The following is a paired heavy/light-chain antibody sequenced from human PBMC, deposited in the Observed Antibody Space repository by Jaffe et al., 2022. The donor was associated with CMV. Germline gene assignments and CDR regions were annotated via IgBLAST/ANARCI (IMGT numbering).Heavy chain of an antibody. CDR1: GFTFSDYY. Sequence: QVQLVESGGGLVKPGGSLRLSCAASGFTFSDYYMSWIRQAPGKGLEWVSYISSSSSYTNYADSVKGRFTISRDNAKNSLYLQMNSLRAEDTAVYYCARDGSENPITVEGYMDVWGKGTTVTVSS. CDR2: ISSSSSYT. CDR3: ARDGSENPITVEGYMDV. J-gene: IGHJ6*03. D-gene: IGHD1-20*01. V-gene: IGHV3-11*06.
Light chain of an antibody. CDR1: QSVSSY. CDR3: QQRSNWPFT. CDR2: DAS. Sequence: EIVLTQSPATLSLSPGERATLSCRASQSVSSYLAWYQQKPGQAPRLLIYDASNRATGIPARFSGSGSGTDFTLTISSLEPEDFAVYYCQQRSNWPFTFGGGTKVEIK. J-gene: IGKJ4*01. V-gene: IGKV3-11*01.